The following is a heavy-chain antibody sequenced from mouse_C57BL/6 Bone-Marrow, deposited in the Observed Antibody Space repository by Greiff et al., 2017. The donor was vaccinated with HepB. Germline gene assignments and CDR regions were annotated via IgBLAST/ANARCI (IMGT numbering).Heavy chain of an antibody. CDR3: AREGDFAWFAY. J-gene: IGHJ3*01. CDR2: ISSGSSTI. D-gene: IGHD3-3*01. CDR1: GFTFSDYG. Sequence: DVMLVESGGGLVKPGGSLKLSCAASGFTFSDYGMHWVRQAPEKGLEWVAYISSGSSTIYYADTVKGRFTISRDNAKNTLFLQMTRLRSEDTAMYYCAREGDFAWFAYWGQGTLVTVSA. V-gene: IGHV5-17*01.